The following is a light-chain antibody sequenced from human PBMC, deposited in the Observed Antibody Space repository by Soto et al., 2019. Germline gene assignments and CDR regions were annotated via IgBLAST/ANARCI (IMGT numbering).Light chain of an antibody. J-gene: IGKJ4*01. V-gene: IGKV3-15*01. CDR1: QSVSSN. CDR3: QQYNNWPLT. Sequence: EIVMTQSPVTLSVSPGERATLSCRASQSVSSNVAWYQQKPGQAPRLLIYGASSRATGIPARVSGSGSGTEFTLTISSLQSEDFAVYYCQQYNNWPLTFAEGTKVEIK. CDR2: GAS.